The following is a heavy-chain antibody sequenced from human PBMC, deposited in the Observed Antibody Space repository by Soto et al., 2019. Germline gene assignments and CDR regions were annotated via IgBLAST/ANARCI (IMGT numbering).Heavy chain of an antibody. J-gene: IGHJ1*01. CDR3: ARCDWNYVEGYFQH. Sequence: GGSLRLSCAASGFTFSSYWMSWVRQAPGKGLEWVANIKQDGSEKYYVDSAKGRFTISRDNAKNSLYLQMNSLRAEDAAVYCCARCDWNYVEGYFQHWGQGALVTVSS. CDR1: GFTFSSYW. V-gene: IGHV3-7*01. CDR2: IKQDGSEK. D-gene: IGHD1-7*01.